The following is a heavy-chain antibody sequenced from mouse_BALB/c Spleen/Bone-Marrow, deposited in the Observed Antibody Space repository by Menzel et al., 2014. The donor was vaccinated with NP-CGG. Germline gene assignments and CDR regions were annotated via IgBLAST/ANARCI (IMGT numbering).Heavy chain of an antibody. Sequence: EVQLQQSGPSLVKPSQTLSLTCSATGYSFTSGYWNWIRKFPGNKLEYMGYISHSGSTYYNPSLKSRISITRDTTKTHYYLQLNSVTTEDTATYYCSTGNAMDYWGQGTSVTVSS. CDR1: GYSFTSGY. D-gene: IGHD4-1*01. J-gene: IGHJ4*01. CDR3: STGNAMDY. V-gene: IGHV3-8*02. CDR2: ISHSGST.